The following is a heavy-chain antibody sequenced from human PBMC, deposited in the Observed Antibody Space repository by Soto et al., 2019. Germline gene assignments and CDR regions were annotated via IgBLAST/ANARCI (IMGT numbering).Heavy chain of an antibody. J-gene: IGHJ1*01. Sequence: SETLSLTCTVSGGSISSGTYYWGWIRQPPGKGLEWIGTIFYSGSTYYNPSLKSRVTISVDRSKNQFSLKLSSVTAADTAVYYCARAVDYYGGGSYPEYFQHWGQGPLVTV. CDR3: ARAVDYYGGGSYPEYFQH. V-gene: IGHV4-39*07. CDR1: GGSISSGTYY. CDR2: IFYSGST. D-gene: IGHD3-10*01.